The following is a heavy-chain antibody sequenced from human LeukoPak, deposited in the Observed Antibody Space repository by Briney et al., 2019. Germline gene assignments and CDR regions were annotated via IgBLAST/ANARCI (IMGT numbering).Heavy chain of an antibody. CDR3: ARLYSSSWRLR. CDR2: IYSGGST. V-gene: IGHV3-66*01. CDR1: GFTVSSNY. D-gene: IGHD6-13*01. J-gene: IGHJ4*02. Sequence: GGSLRLSCAASGFTVSSNYMSWVRQAPGKGLEWVSVIYSGGSTYYADSVKGRFTISRDNSKNTLYLQMNSLRAEDTAVYYCARLYSSSWRLRWGQGTLVTVSS.